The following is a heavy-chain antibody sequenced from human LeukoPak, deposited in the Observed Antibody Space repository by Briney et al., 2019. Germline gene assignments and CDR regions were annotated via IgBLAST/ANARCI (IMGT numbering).Heavy chain of an antibody. CDR2: ISSGSSTT. CDR1: GFTFSSYS. V-gene: IGHV3-48*04. J-gene: IGHJ4*02. D-gene: IGHD6-19*01. Sequence: GGSLRLSCTASGFTFSSYSMNWVRQAPGKGLEWVSYISSGSSTTYYADSVRGRYTSSRDNAENSLYLQMNSLRAEDTAIYYCARTWNNGGWYVTFDYWGQGTLVTVSS. CDR3: ARTWNNGGWYVTFDY.